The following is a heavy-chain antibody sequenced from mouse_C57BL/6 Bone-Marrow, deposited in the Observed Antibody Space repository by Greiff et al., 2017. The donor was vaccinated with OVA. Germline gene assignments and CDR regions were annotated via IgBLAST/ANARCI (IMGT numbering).Heavy chain of an antibody. V-gene: IGHV5-9-1*02. J-gene: IGHJ2*01. CDR3: TGDRLYFDY. Sequence: EVKLVESGAGLVKPGGSLKLSCAASGFTFSSYAMSWVRQTPEKRLEWVAYISSGGDYIYYADTVKGRFTISRDNARNTLYLQMSSRKSEDTDMYYCTGDRLYFDYWGQSTTLTVSS. CDR2: ISSGGDYI. CDR1: GFTFSSYA.